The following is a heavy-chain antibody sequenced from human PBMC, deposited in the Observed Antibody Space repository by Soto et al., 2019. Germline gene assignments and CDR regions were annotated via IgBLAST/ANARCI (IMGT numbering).Heavy chain of an antibody. CDR1: GFTFSDHY. V-gene: IGHV3-72*01. Sequence: EVQLVESGGGLVQPGGSLRLSCAASGFTFSDHYMDWVRQAPGKGLEWVGRSRNKANSYTTEYAASVKGRFTISRDDSKHSLYLQMDSLTTVDTAVYYCARSSIAAREFDYWGQGTLVPVSS. CDR2: SRNKANSYTT. D-gene: IGHD6-6*01. J-gene: IGHJ4*02. CDR3: ARSSIAAREFDY.